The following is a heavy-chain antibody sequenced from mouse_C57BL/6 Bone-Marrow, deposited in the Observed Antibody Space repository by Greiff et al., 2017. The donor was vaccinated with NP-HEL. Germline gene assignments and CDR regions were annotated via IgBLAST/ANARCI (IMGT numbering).Heavy chain of an antibody. CDR1: GYTFSSSW. Sequence: QVQLQQSGPELVKPGASVKLSCKASGYTFSSSWMHWVKQRPGKGLEWIGRIYPGDGDTNYNGKFKGKATLTAANSSSTAYMQLSSLTSEDSAVYFGGTNRDGFDYWGQGTTLTVSS. CDR3: GTNRDGFDY. V-gene: IGHV1-82*01. D-gene: IGHD4-1*01. CDR2: IYPGDGDT. J-gene: IGHJ2*01.